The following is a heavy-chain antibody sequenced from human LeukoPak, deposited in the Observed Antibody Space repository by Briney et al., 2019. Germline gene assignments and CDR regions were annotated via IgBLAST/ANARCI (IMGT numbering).Heavy chain of an antibody. CDR1: GFTFSSYA. J-gene: IGHJ4*02. CDR3: AKDREVGPTCHPYYFDH. V-gene: IGHV3-23*01. Sequence: PGGSLRLSCAASGFTFSSYAITWVRQAPGKGLEWVSAISGSGGSIYYADSVKGRFTISRDNSKNTLYLQMNSLRAEDTAIYYCAKDREVGPTCHPYYFDHWGQGTLVTVSS. CDR2: ISGSGGSI. D-gene: IGHD1-26*01.